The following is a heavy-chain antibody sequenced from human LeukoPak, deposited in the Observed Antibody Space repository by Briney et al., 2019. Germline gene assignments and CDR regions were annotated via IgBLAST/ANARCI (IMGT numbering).Heavy chain of an antibody. D-gene: IGHD3-22*01. V-gene: IGHV3-21*01. CDR1: GFTFSSYS. Sequence: PGKSLRLSCAASGFTFSSYSMNWVRQAPGKGLEWVSSISSSSSYIYYADSVKGRFTISRDNAKNSLYLQMNSLRAEDTAVYYCARDRYYDSSGTGDAFDIWGQGTMVTVSS. CDR2: ISSSSSYI. J-gene: IGHJ3*02. CDR3: ARDRYYDSSGTGDAFDI.